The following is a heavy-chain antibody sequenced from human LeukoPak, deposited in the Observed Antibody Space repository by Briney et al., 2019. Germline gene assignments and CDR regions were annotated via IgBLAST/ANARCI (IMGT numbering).Heavy chain of an antibody. Sequence: GGSLRLSCAASGFTFSSYNMYWVRQAPGQGLEWVSSLSGGSDHIYYADPVKGRFTISRDNAKNSLYLQMNSLRAEDTAVYYCAREDTMVRGVIINDYWGQGTLVTVSS. CDR1: GFTFSSYN. CDR3: AREDTMVRGVIINDY. J-gene: IGHJ4*02. CDR2: LSGGSDHI. V-gene: IGHV3-21*01. D-gene: IGHD3-10*01.